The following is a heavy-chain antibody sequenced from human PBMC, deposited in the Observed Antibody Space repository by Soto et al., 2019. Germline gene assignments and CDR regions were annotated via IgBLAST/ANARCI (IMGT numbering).Heavy chain of an antibody. Sequence: PGGSLRLSCAASGFTFSSYGMHWVRQAPGKGLEWVAVIWYDGSNKYYADSVKGRFTISRDNSKNTLYLQMNSLRAEDTAVYYCARDQIPHYGDSSFDYWGQGTLVTVSS. CDR2: IWYDGSNK. J-gene: IGHJ4*02. CDR3: ARDQIPHYGDSSFDY. CDR1: GFTFSSYG. D-gene: IGHD4-17*01. V-gene: IGHV3-33*01.